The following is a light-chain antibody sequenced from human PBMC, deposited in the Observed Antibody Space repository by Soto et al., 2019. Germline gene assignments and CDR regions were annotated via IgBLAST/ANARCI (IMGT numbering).Light chain of an antibody. J-gene: IGLJ2*01. CDR2: EVS. CDR3: SSYTSSITAL. V-gene: IGLV2-14*01. CDR1: SSDIGGYNF. Sequence: QSALTQPASVSGSPGQSITISCTGTSSDIGGYNFVAWYQQHPGKAPKLMIYEVSNRPSGVSNRFSGSKSGNTASLTISGLQAEDEADYYCSSYTSSITALFGGGTKLTVL.